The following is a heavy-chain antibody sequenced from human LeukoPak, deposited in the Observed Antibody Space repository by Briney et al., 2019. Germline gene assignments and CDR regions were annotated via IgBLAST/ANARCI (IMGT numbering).Heavy chain of an antibody. Sequence: GRSLRLSCAASGFTFSSYDMHWVRQPTGKGLEWVSAIGTAGDTYYPGSVKGRFTISRENAKNSSYLQMNSLRAGDTAVYYCARGDYYGSGSYYGPGGMDVWGQGTTVTVSS. CDR3: ARGDYYGSGSYYGPGGMDV. CDR2: IGTAGDT. J-gene: IGHJ6*02. D-gene: IGHD3-10*01. V-gene: IGHV3-13*01. CDR1: GFTFSSYD.